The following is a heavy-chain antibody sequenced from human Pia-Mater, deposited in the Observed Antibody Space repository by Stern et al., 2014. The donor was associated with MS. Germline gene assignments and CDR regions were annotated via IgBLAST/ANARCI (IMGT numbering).Heavy chain of an antibody. Sequence: QVQLVQSGSELTEPGASVKVSCKASGYTLTNYPMNWVRQAPGQGLEWMGWIKTNTGNSTYAQGFTGRFVFSLDTSVSTAYLHISSLKAEDTAVYYCARDFVDTAMITRSDYLDSWGQGTLVTVSS. V-gene: IGHV7-4-1*02. CDR1: GYTLTNYP. CDR2: IKTNTGNS. D-gene: IGHD5-18*01. CDR3: ARDFVDTAMITRSDYLDS. J-gene: IGHJ4*02.